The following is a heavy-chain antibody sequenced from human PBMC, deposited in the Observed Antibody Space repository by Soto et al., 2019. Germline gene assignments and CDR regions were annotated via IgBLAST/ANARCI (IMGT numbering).Heavy chain of an antibody. CDR1: GFTFSSYA. CDR3: AKSGRKYYYDSSGYYFKN. D-gene: IGHD3-22*01. J-gene: IGHJ4*02. Sequence: GGSLRLSCAASGFTFSSYAMSWVRQAPGRGLEWVSAISGSGGSTYYADSVKRRFTISRDNSKNTLYLQMNSLRAEDTAVYYCAKSGRKYYYDSSGYYFKNWGQGTLVTVSS. CDR2: ISGSGGST. V-gene: IGHV3-23*01.